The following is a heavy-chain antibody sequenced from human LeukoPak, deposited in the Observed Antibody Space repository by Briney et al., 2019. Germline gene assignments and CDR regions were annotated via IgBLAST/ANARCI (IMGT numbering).Heavy chain of an antibody. CDR2: ISYDGGTK. CDR1: GFTFSTYG. CDR3: AKGSYDSSGYPDC. Sequence: PGGSLRLSCAASGFTFSTYGMHWVRQAPGKGLEWVAVISYDGGTKYYADSVKGRFTISRDNSKDTLYLQMNSLRAEDTAAYYCAKGSYDSSGYPDCWGQGTLVSVSS. J-gene: IGHJ4*02. V-gene: IGHV3-30*18. D-gene: IGHD3-22*01.